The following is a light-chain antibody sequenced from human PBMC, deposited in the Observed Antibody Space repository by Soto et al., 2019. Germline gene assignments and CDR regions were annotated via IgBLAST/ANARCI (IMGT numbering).Light chain of an antibody. CDR3: QSYDNSLSGSV. V-gene: IGLV2-8*01. CDR2: EVS. CDR1: SSDVGGYNY. Sequence: QSSLTQPPSASGSPGQSVTISCTGTSSDVGGYNYVSWYQQHPGKAPKLMIYEVSKRPSGVPDRFSGSKSGNTASLTVSGLQTEDEADYYCQSYDNSLSGSVFGGGTKLTVL. J-gene: IGLJ2*01.